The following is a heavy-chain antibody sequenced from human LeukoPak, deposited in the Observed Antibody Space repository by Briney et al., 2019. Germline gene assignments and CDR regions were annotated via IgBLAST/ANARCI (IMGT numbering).Heavy chain of an antibody. CDR2: IIPIFGIA. CDR3: ARAQGYYYDSSGYLDY. J-gene: IGHJ4*02. CDR1: GGTFSSYA. D-gene: IGHD3-22*01. V-gene: IGHV1-69*04. Sequence: SVKVSCKASGGTFSSYAISWVRQAPGQGLEWMGRIIPIFGIANYAQKFQGRVTITADKSTSTAYMELSSLRSEDTAVYYCARAQGYYYDSSGYLDYWGQGTLVTVSS.